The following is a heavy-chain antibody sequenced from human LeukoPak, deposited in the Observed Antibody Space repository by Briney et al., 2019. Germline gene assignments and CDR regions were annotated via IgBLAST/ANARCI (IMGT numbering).Heavy chain of an antibody. Sequence: SETLSLTCTVSGGSISSYYWSWIRQPPGKGLEWIGYIYYSGSTNYNPSLKSRVTISVDTSKNQFSLKLSSVTAADTAVYYCARDSLGDFWSGYYSPHSYYYMDVWGKGTTVTVSS. V-gene: IGHV4-59*01. D-gene: IGHD3-3*01. CDR2: IYYSGST. J-gene: IGHJ6*03. CDR1: GGSISSYY. CDR3: ARDSLGDFWSGYYSPHSYYYMDV.